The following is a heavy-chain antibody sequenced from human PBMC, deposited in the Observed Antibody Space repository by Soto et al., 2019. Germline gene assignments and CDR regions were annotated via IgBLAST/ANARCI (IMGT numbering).Heavy chain of an antibody. D-gene: IGHD4-17*01. V-gene: IGHV3-23*01. Sequence: GGSLRLSWAASGFTFSSYAMSWVRQAPGKGLEWVSAISGSGGSTYYADSVKGRFTISRDNSKNTLYLQMNSLRAEDTAVYYCAKGTKTTVTYYYYYGMDVWGQGTTVTVSS. J-gene: IGHJ6*02. CDR2: ISGSGGST. CDR3: AKGTKTTVTYYYYYGMDV. CDR1: GFTFSSYA.